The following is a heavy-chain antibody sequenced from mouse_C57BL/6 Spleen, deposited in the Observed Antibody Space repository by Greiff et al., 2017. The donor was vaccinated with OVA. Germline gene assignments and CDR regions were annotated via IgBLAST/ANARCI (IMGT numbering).Heavy chain of an antibody. V-gene: IGHV1-53*01. CDR1: GYTFTSYW. Sequence: QVQLQQPGTELVKPGASVKLSCKASGYTFTSYWMHWVKQRPGQGLEWIGNINPGNGGTNYNEKFKSKATLTVDKSSGTAYMQLSSLTSEDSAVYYCARCLYYSDLDYDAMDYWGQGTSVTVSS. CDR3: ARCLYYSDLDYDAMDY. J-gene: IGHJ4*01. CDR2: INPGNGGT. D-gene: IGHD2-13*01.